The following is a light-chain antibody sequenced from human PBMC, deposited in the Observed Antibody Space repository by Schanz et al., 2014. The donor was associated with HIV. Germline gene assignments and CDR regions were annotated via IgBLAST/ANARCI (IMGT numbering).Light chain of an antibody. J-gene: IGKJ1*01. CDR2: RAS. V-gene: IGKV1-5*03. CDR3: QQYNSYST. CDR1: QRISWW. Sequence: DIQMTQSPSTLSTSVGDRVTITCRASQRISWWLAWYQQKPGQAPSLLIYRASTLQTGVPSRFSGSGSGTEFTLTISSLQPADFATYYCQQYNSYSTFGPGTKVEIK.